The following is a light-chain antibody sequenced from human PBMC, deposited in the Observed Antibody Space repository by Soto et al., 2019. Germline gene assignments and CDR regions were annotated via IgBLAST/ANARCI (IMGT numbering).Light chain of an antibody. CDR1: SSNIGAGYD. CDR3: QSYDSSLSGSYV. J-gene: IGLJ1*01. CDR2: SNN. Sequence: QSVLTQPPSVSGAPGQRGTISCTGSSSNIGAGYDVHWYQRLPGTAPKVLIYSNNNRPSGVPDRFSGSKSGTSASLAITGLQAEDEADYYCQSYDSSLSGSYVFGTGTKVTVL. V-gene: IGLV1-40*01.